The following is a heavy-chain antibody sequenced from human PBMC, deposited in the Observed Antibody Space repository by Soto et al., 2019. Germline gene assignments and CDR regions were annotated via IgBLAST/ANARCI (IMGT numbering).Heavy chain of an antibody. CDR1: GFTFSNYG. Sequence: QVHLVESGGGVVQPGRSLRLSCAASGFTFSNYGMHWVRQAPGKGLEWLAVMSFDGSNEYYADSVQGRLTISRDNSKIPLYLQMNSLRTEDTAVYHCAKDAAVAFDIWGQGTMVTVSS. V-gene: IGHV3-30*18. CDR3: AKDAAVAFDI. D-gene: IGHD2-15*01. CDR2: MSFDGSNE. J-gene: IGHJ3*02.